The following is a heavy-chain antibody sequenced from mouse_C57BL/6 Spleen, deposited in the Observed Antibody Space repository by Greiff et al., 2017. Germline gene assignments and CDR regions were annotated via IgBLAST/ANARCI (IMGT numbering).Heavy chain of an antibody. CDR1: GYTFTSYW. V-gene: IGHV1-50*01. D-gene: IGHD1-1*01. CDR3: ARHYYGSSDYYAMDY. J-gene: IGHJ4*01. CDR2: IDPSDCYT. Sequence: QVQLQQPGAELVKPGASVKLSCKASGYTFTSYWMQWVKQRPGQGLEWIGEIDPSDCYTNYNQKFKGKATLTVDTSSSTAYMQLSSLTSEDSAVYYCARHYYGSSDYYAMDYWGQGTSVTVSS.